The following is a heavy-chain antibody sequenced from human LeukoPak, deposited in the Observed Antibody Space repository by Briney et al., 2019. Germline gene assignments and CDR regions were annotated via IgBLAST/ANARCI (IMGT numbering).Heavy chain of an antibody. CDR3: ARDRKTGTTSWFDP. CDR1: GYTFTGYY. CDR2: INPNSGGT. J-gene: IGHJ5*02. V-gene: IGHV1-2*02. Sequence: ASAKVSCKASGYTFTGYYMHWVRQAPGQGLEWMGWINPNSGGTNYAQKFQGRVTMTRDTSISTAYMELSRLRSDDTAVYYCARDRKTGTTSWFDPWGQGTLVTVSS. D-gene: IGHD1-7*01.